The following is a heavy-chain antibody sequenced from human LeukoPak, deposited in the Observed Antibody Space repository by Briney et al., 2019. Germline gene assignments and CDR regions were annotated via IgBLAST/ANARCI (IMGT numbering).Heavy chain of an antibody. V-gene: IGHV3-53*01. D-gene: IGHD3-22*01. CDR3: ARVAPMIVVVSFDY. J-gene: IGHJ4*02. Sequence: GGSLRLSCAASGFTVSSNYMSWVRQAPGKGLEWVSVIYSGGSTYYADSVKGRFTISRDNSKNTLYLQMNSLRAEDTAVYYCARVAPMIVVVSFDYWGQGTLVTVSS. CDR1: GFTVSSNY. CDR2: IYSGGST.